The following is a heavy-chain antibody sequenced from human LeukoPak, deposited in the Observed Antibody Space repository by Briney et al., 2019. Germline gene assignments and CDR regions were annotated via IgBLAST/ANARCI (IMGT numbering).Heavy chain of an antibody. CDR3: ASGATVVDLPDAFDI. J-gene: IGHJ3*02. V-gene: IGHV1-69*13. CDR1: GGTFSSYA. Sequence: ASVKVSCKASGGTFSSYAISWVRQAPGRGLEWMGGIIPIFGTANYAQKFQGRVTITADESTSTAYMELSSLRSEDTAVYYCASGATVVDLPDAFDIWGQGTMVTVSS. CDR2: IIPIFGTA. D-gene: IGHD4-23*01.